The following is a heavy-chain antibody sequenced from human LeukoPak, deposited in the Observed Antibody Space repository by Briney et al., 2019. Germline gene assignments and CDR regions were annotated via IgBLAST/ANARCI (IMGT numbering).Heavy chain of an antibody. CDR2: ISYDGSNK. J-gene: IGHJ4*02. V-gene: IGHV3-30*14. CDR3: ATLTRGYCFDF. D-gene: IGHD5-12*01. Sequence: GRSLRLSCAASGFTFSSYAMHWVRQAPGKGLEWVAVISYDGSNKYYADSVKGRYTISRDSSKNTLYLQMKSLRAEDTAVYYCATLTRGYCFDFWGQGTLVTVSS. CDR1: GFTFSSYA.